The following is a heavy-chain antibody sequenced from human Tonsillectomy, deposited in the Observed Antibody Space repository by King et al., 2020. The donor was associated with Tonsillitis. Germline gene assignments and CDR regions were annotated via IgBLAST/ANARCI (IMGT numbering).Heavy chain of an antibody. CDR3: ARHARLEANNFYYGMDV. CDR2: IYYSGST. D-gene: IGHD1/OR15-1a*01. J-gene: IGHJ6*02. V-gene: IGHV4-39*01. CDR1: GASLRNSHHY. Sequence: QLQLQESGPGLVKPSETLSLTCTVSGASLRNSHHYWGWVRQAPGKGLEWIGAIYYSGSTNSESPLKSRLTMSIDTSKNQFSLKLTSVTAADTAVYYCARHARLEANNFYYGMDVWGPGTSVTVSS.